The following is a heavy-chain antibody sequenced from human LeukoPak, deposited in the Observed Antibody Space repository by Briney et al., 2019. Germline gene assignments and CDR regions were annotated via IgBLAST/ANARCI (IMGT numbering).Heavy chain of an antibody. Sequence: SQTLSLTCTVSGGSISSGGYYWSWIRQHPGKGLEWIGYIYYSGSTYYNPSLKTRVTISVDTSKNQFSLKLSSVTAADTAVYYCARDYYVSSGYHFDYWGEGTLVTVSS. CDR3: ARDYYVSSGYHFDY. CDR2: IYYSGST. J-gene: IGHJ4*02. CDR1: GGSISSGGYY. D-gene: IGHD3-22*01. V-gene: IGHV4-31*03.